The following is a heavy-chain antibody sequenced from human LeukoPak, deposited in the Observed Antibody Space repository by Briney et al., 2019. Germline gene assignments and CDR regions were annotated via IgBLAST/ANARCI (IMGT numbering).Heavy chain of an antibody. J-gene: IGHJ3*02. CDR3: ARGPGTGYAFDI. Sequence: KPGGPLRLSCAASGFTFSDYYMSWIRQAPGKGLEWVSHISSNGGTIYYADSVKGRFTISRDNPKSSLYLQMNILRAEDTAVYYCARGPGTGYAFDIWGQGTMVTVSS. CDR2: ISSNGGTI. CDR1: GFTFSDYY. D-gene: IGHD1-14*01. V-gene: IGHV3-11*01.